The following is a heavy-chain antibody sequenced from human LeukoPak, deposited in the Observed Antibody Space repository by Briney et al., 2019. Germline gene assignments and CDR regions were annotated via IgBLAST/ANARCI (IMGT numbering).Heavy chain of an antibody. D-gene: IGHD6-13*01. CDR1: GFIFRSYG. Sequence: GGSLRLSCAASGFIFRSYGMSWVRQAPGKGLEWVSGISGSGGSIYYADSVKGRFTISRDNSKNTLYLQMNSLRAEDTAVYYCARAYSSSWYHLYWGQGTLVTVSS. CDR2: ISGSGGSI. J-gene: IGHJ4*02. V-gene: IGHV3-23*01. CDR3: ARAYSSSWYHLY.